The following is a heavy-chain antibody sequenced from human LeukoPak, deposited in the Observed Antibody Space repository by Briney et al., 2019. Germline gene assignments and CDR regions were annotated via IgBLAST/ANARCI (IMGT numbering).Heavy chain of an antibody. V-gene: IGHV3-74*03. D-gene: IGHD4-17*01. CDR3: AKGGTTVVDY. Sequence: PGGSLRLSCGATGFTISRYCMHWVRQAPGKGLLWVSRINGDGSSTTYADSVKGRFTISRDNAKNTLYLQMNSLRAEDTAVYYCAKGGTTVVDYWGQGTLVTVSS. CDR1: GFTISRYC. J-gene: IGHJ4*02. CDR2: INGDGSST.